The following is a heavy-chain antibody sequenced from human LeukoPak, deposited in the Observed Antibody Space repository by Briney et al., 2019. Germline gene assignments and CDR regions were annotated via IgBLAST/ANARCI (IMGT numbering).Heavy chain of an antibody. CDR3: AMWDSSGWYRYYYYGMDV. CDR1: GGSISSSNW. D-gene: IGHD6-19*01. J-gene: IGHJ6*02. V-gene: IGHV4-4*02. Sequence: SETLSLTCAVSGGSISSSNWWSWVRQPPGKGLEWIGEIYHSGSTNYNPSLKSRVTISVDKSKSQFSLKLSSVTAADTAVYYCAMWDSSGWYRYYYYGMDVWGQGTTVTVSS. CDR2: IYHSGST.